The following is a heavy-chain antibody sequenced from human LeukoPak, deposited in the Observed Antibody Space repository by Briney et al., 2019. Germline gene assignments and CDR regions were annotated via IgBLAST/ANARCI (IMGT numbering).Heavy chain of an antibody. CDR3: AREGLNYDSWSGYYYDSSGLGY. D-gene: IGHD3-3*01. CDR1: GGSISSYY. V-gene: IGHV4-4*07. CDR2: IYTSGSI. Sequence: SETLSLTCTVSGGSISSYYWSWIRQPAGKGLEWIGRIYTSGSINYNPSLKSRVTMSVDTSKNQFSLKLSSVTAADTAVYYCAREGLNYDSWSGYYYDSSGLGYWGQGTLVTVSS. J-gene: IGHJ4*02.